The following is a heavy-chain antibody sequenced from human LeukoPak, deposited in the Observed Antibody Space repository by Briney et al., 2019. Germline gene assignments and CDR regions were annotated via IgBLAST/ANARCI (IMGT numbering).Heavy chain of an antibody. D-gene: IGHD3-22*01. CDR2: ISNDGSNK. Sequence: PGGSLRLSCAASGFTFSSYGMHWVRQAPGKGLEWVAVISNDGSNKHYGDSVKGRFTISRNNAKNSLYLQMNSLRAEDTAVYYCARGASSGYYYDAFDIWGQGTMVTVSS. CDR3: ARGASSGYYYDAFDI. J-gene: IGHJ3*02. CDR1: GFTFSSYG. V-gene: IGHV3-30*03.